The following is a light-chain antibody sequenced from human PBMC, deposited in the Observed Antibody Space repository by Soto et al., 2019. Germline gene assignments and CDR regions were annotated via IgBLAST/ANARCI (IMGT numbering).Light chain of an antibody. Sequence: TFLSASVGDRVTITCRASQGISSYLAWYQQKPGKAPNLLIHTASTRQSGVPSRFSGSGSGTDFTLTISSLEPEDFAAYYCQQRTSYPFTFGLGTRVDIK. CDR2: TAS. CDR3: QQRTSYPFT. J-gene: IGKJ4*01. CDR1: QGISSY. V-gene: IGKV1-9*01.